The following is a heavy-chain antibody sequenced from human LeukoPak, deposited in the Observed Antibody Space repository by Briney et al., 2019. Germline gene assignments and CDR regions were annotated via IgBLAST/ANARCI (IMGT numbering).Heavy chain of an antibody. D-gene: IGHD2-8*02. CDR1: GFTFSSYA. CDR2: IGGSGGST. CDR3: AMSAYCTGGVCSPFDY. Sequence: PGGSLRLSCAASGFTFSSYAMSWVRQAPGKGLEWVSAIGGSGGSTYYADSVKGRFTISRDNSKNTLYLQMNSLRAEDTALYFCAMSAYCTGGVCSPFDYWGQGTLVTVSS. V-gene: IGHV3-23*01. J-gene: IGHJ4*02.